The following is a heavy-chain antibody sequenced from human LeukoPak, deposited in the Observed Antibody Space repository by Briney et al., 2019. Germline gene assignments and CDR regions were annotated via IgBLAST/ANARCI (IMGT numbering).Heavy chain of an antibody. D-gene: IGHD6-19*01. CDR2: IRYDGSNK. V-gene: IGHV3-30*02. CDR3: AKDEVAGTDWFDP. Sequence: GGSLRLSCAASGFTFSSYGMHWVRQASGKGLEWVAFIRYDGSNKYYADSVKGRFTISRDNSKNTVYLQMNSLRAEDTAVYYCAKDEVAGTDWFDPWGQGTLVTVSS. CDR1: GFTFSSYG. J-gene: IGHJ5*02.